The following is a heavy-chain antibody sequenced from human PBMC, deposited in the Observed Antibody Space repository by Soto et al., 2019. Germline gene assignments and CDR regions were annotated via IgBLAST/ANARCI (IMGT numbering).Heavy chain of an antibody. D-gene: IGHD6-13*01. CDR2: INPNSGGT. CDR1: GYTFTGYY. V-gene: IGHV1-2*04. CDR3: ARAPKGVAAADYYFDY. Sequence: ASVKVSCKASGYTFTGYYMHWVRQAPGQGLEWMGWINPNSGGTNYAQKFQGWVTMTRDTSISTAYMELSGLRSDDTAVYYCARAPKGVAAADYYFDYWGKGTLVTVST. J-gene: IGHJ4*02.